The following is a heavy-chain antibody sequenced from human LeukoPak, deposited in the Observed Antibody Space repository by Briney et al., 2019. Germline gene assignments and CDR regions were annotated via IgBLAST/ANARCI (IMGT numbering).Heavy chain of an antibody. Sequence: PGRSLSVSCAASGFTLCSDAMHWVRQAPGKGLGWVAVVSYAGSNTYYAESVKGRFAISRDNSKKTLYLRMHSLRAEDTAVYYCARSTLIAPRGAFDFWGQGTMVSVSS. CDR1: GFTLCSDA. CDR2: VSYAGSNT. CDR3: ARSTLIAPRGAFDF. V-gene: IGHV3-30*03. D-gene: IGHD2-21*01. J-gene: IGHJ3*01.